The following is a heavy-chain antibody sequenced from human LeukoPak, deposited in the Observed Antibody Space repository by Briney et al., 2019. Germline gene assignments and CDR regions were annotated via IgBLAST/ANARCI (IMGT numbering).Heavy chain of an antibody. CDR1: GFTFDDYA. CDR3: AKDMAATVVTFSVDY. J-gene: IGHJ4*02. D-gene: IGHD4-23*01. CDR2: ISWNSGSI. V-gene: IGHV3-9*01. Sequence: GGSLRLSCAASGFTFDDYAMHWVRQAPGKGLEWVSGISWNSGSIGYADSVKGRFTISGDNAKNSLYLQMNSLRAEDTALYYCAKDMAATVVTFSVDYWGQGTLVTVSS.